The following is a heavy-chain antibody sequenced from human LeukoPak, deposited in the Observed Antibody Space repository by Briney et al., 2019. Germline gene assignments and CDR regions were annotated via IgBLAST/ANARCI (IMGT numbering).Heavy chain of an antibody. Sequence: ASVKVSCKASGYTFTGYHMHWLRQAPGQGLEWMGWINPTSGGTNYAQKFQGRVTMTRDTSISTAYMELSRLRSDDTAVYYCASLYDSSGYAYYYMDVWGKGTTVTVSS. D-gene: IGHD3-22*01. CDR2: INPTSGGT. CDR3: ASLYDSSGYAYYYMDV. J-gene: IGHJ6*03. CDR1: GYTFTGYH. V-gene: IGHV1-2*02.